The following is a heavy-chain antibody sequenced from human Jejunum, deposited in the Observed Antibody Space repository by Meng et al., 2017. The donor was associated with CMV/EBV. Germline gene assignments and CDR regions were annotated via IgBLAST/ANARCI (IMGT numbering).Heavy chain of an antibody. CDR2: INAYNGDT. CDR1: GYTFTNYG. CDR3: ARGRRNEPLFDY. J-gene: IGHJ4*02. Sequence: QVQLVQAGAEVEKPGASVRVACKASGYTFTNYGITWVRQAPGQGLEWMGWINAYNGDTNYAQTLQGRVTMTTDTSTSTAYMELRSLRSDDTAVYYCARGRRNEPLFDYWGQGTLVTVSS. D-gene: IGHD1-14*01. V-gene: IGHV1-18*01.